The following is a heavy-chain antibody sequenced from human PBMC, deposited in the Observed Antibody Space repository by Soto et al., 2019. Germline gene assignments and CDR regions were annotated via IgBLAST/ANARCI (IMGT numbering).Heavy chain of an antibody. D-gene: IGHD6-6*01. CDR1: GFTFSSYA. CDR2: IGTAGDT. Sequence: GGSLRLSCAASGFTFSSYAMHWVRQATGKGLEWVSAIGTAGDTYYPGSVKGRFTISRENAKNSLYLQMNSLRAGDTAVYYCARSRARRGAFDIWGQGTMVTVSS. J-gene: IGHJ3*02. CDR3: ARSRARRGAFDI. V-gene: IGHV3-13*01.